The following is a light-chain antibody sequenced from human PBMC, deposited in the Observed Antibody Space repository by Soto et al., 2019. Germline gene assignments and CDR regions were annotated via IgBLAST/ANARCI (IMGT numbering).Light chain of an antibody. CDR2: DVS. CDR1: SSDVGGYNY. Sequence: QSALTQPASVSGSPGQSITISCTGTSSDVGGYNYVSWYQQHPGKAPKLMIYDVSNRPSGVSNRFSGSKSGNXASXTISGLQAEDEADYYCXSYTSSSTSVVFGGGTKLTXX. V-gene: IGLV2-14*01. J-gene: IGLJ2*01. CDR3: XSYTSSSTSVV.